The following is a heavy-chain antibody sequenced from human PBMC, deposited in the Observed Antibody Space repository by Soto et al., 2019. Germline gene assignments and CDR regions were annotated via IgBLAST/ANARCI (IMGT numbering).Heavy chain of an antibody. CDR3: ARDLLARVVGSYFDY. J-gene: IGHJ4*02. V-gene: IGHV1-46*01. D-gene: IGHD2-2*01. Sequence: GASVKVSCKASGYTFTSYYIHWVRQAPGQGLEWMGIINPSGGSTSYAQKLQGRVTMTTDTSTSTACMELRSLRSDDTAVYYCARDLLARVVGSYFDYWGQGTLVTVSS. CDR1: GYTFTSYY. CDR2: INPSGGST.